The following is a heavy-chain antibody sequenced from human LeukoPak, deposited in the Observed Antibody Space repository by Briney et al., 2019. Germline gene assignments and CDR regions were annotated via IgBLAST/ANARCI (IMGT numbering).Heavy chain of an antibody. CDR2: IYHSGGT. V-gene: IGHV4-38-2*01. Sequence: PSETLSLTCAVSGYSISSGYYWGWIRQPPGKGLEWIGSIYHSGGTYYNPSLKSRVTISVDTSKNQFSLKLSSVTAADTAVYYCARDYSNYDPSYIDYWGQGTLVTVSS. CDR1: GYSISSGYY. J-gene: IGHJ4*02. D-gene: IGHD4-11*01. CDR3: ARDYSNYDPSYIDY.